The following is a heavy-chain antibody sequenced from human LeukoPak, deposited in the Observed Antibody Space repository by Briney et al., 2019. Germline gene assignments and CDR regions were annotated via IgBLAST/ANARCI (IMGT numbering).Heavy chain of an antibody. D-gene: IGHD5-12*01. J-gene: IGHJ4*02. CDR2: INPSGGST. CDR1: GYTFTSYY. Sequence: EASAKVSCKASGYTFTSYYMHWVRQAPGQGLEWVGIINPSGGSTSYAQKFQGRVTMTRDTSTSTVYMELSSLRSEDTAVYYCARPTLQYSGYDYWGQGTLVTVSS. CDR3: ARPTLQYSGYDY. V-gene: IGHV1-46*01.